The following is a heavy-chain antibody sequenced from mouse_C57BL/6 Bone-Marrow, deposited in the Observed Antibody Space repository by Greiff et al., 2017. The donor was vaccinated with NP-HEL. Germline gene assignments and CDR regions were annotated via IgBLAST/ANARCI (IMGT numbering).Heavy chain of an antibody. V-gene: IGHV3-8*01. CDR3: ARYETGTRYFDY. D-gene: IGHD4-1*01. J-gene: IGHJ2*01. CDR1: GYSITSDY. CDR2: ISYTGST. Sequence: EVKLQESGPGLAKPSQPLSLTCSVTGYSITSDYWNWIRKFPGNKLEYMGYISYTGSTYYNPSLKSRISITRDTSKNKYYLQLNSVTTEDTATYYCARYETGTRYFDYWGQGTTLTVSS.